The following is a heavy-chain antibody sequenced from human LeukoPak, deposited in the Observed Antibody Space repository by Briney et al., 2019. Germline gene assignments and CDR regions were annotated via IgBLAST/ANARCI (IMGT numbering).Heavy chain of an antibody. CDR2: IIPILGIA. Sequence: ASVKVSCKASGGTFSSYAISWVRQAPGQGLEWMGRIIPILGIANYAQKFQGRVTITADKSTSTAYVELSSLRSEDTAVYYCARLRYSGYDSVDYWGQGTLVTVSS. J-gene: IGHJ4*02. V-gene: IGHV1-69*04. CDR3: ARLRYSGYDSVDY. D-gene: IGHD5-12*01. CDR1: GGTFSSYA.